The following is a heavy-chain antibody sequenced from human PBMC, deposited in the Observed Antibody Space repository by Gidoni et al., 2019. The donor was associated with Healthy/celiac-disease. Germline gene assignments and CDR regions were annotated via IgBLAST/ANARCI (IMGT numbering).Heavy chain of an antibody. CDR2: MNPNSGNT. Sequence: QVQLVQSGAEVKKPGASVKVSCKASGYTFTSYAINWVRQATGQGLEWMGWMNPNSGNTGYAQKFQGRVTMTRNTSISTAYMELSSLRSEDTAVYYCARGHSSSSERYYYYGMDVWGQGTTVTVSS. D-gene: IGHD6-6*01. CDR3: ARGHSSSSERYYYYGMDV. V-gene: IGHV1-8*01. J-gene: IGHJ6*02. CDR1: GYTFTSYA.